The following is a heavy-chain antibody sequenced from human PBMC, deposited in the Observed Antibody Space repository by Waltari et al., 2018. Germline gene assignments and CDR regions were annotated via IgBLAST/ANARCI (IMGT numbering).Heavy chain of an antibody. CDR3: ARGEGQGVIAYYFDY. J-gene: IGHJ4*02. Sequence: QLLESGGGLVQPGGSLRLTCSASGFILTDYAMNWVRQAPGEGLEWGANIKTDGSTQYYVGSVKGRFTISRDNAKNSLYLQMSSLRSEDTAVYYCARGEGQGVIAYYFDYWGQGTLVTVSS. CDR2: IKTDGSTQ. D-gene: IGHD3-16*02. V-gene: IGHV3-7*03. CDR1: GFILTDYA.